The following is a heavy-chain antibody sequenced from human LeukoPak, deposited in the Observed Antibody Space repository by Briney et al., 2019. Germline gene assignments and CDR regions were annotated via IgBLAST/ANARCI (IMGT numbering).Heavy chain of an antibody. CDR1: GGSFSGYY. D-gene: IGHD7-27*01. Sequence: PSETLSLTCAVYGGSFSGYYWSWIRQPPGKGLEWIGEINHSGSTNYNPSLKSRVTISVDTPKNQFSLKLSSVTAADTAVYYCASLTGDFDYWGQGTLVTVSS. J-gene: IGHJ4*02. CDR2: INHSGST. V-gene: IGHV4-34*01. CDR3: ASLTGDFDY.